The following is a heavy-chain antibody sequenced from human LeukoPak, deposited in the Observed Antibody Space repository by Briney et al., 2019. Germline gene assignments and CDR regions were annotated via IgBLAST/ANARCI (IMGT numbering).Heavy chain of an antibody. CDR1: GFTFSSYW. V-gene: IGHV3-7*01. CDR3: VCLGLGGLSLD. Sequence: GGSLRLSCAASGFTFSSYWMSWVRQAPGKGLEWVASIKEDGSEKYYVDSVKGRFTISRDNAKNTLYLQMNSLRVEDTAVYYCVCLGLGGLSLDWGQGTLVTVSS. CDR2: IKEDGSEK. D-gene: IGHD3-16*01. J-gene: IGHJ4*02.